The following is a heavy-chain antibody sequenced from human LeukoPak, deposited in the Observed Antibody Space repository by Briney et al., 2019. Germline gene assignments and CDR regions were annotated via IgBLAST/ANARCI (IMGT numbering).Heavy chain of an antibody. CDR3: AKSDLAYCGGDCYSVGAFDI. J-gene: IGHJ3*02. CDR2: IIPIFGTA. CDR1: GGTFGSYA. D-gene: IGHD2-21*02. V-gene: IGHV1-69*05. Sequence: SVKVSCKASGGTFGSYAISWVRQAPGQGLEWMGGIIPIFGTANYAQKFQGRVTITTDESTSTAYMELSSLRSEDTAVYYCAKSDLAYCGGDCYSVGAFDIWGQGTMVTVSS.